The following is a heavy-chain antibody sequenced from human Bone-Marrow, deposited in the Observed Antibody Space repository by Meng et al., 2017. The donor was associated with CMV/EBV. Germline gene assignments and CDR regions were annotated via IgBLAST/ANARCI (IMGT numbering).Heavy chain of an antibody. Sequence: SETLSLTCTVSGGSVSSNNYYWSWIRQPPGKGLEWIGYIYYTGGTNYNPSLKSRVTISIDTSKNQFSLKLSSVTAADTAVYYCARTEGGMGGNRYFDYWGQGTLVTVSS. CDR1: GGSVSSNNYY. V-gene: IGHV4-61*01. CDR3: ARTEGGMGGNRYFDY. J-gene: IGHJ4*02. CDR2: IYYTGGT. D-gene: IGHD2/OR15-2a*01.